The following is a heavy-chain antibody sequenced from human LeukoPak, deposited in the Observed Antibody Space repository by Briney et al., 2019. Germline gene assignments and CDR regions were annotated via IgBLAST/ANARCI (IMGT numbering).Heavy chain of an antibody. CDR2: ISYDGSNK. J-gene: IGHJ4*02. CDR3: ASGSHYYDSSGYPGYY. Sequence: GSLILSCAASGFTFSSYAMHWVRQAPGKGLEGVAVISYDGSNKYYADSVKGRFTISRDNSKNTLYLQMNSLRAEDTAVYYCASGSHYYDSSGYPGYYWGQGTLVTVSS. V-gene: IGHV3-30-3*01. CDR1: GFTFSSYA. D-gene: IGHD3-22*01.